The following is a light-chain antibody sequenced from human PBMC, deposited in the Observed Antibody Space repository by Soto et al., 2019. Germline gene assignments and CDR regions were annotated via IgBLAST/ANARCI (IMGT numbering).Light chain of an antibody. Sequence: QSVLTQPPSVSGAPGQRVTISCTGRSSNIGAGYDVLWYQHLPGTAPKLLIYVNSNRPSGVPDRFSGSKSGTSASLAITGLQAEDEADYYCQSYDSSLSVVFGGGTKLTVL. V-gene: IGLV1-40*01. CDR2: VNS. CDR1: SSNIGAGYD. CDR3: QSYDSSLSVV. J-gene: IGLJ2*01.